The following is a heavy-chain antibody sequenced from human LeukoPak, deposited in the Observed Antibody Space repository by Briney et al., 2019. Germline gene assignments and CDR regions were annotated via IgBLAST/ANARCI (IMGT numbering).Heavy chain of an antibody. V-gene: IGHV3-30-3*01. CDR1: GFTFSSYA. Sequence: GGSLRLSCAASGFTFSSYAMHWVRQAPGKGLEWVAVISYDGSNKYYADSVKGRFTISRDNSKNTLYLQMNSLRAEDTAVYYCARDAFRGNLPLWGQGTLVTVSS. D-gene: IGHD3-10*01. J-gene: IGHJ4*02. CDR2: ISYDGSNK. CDR3: ARDAFRGNLPL.